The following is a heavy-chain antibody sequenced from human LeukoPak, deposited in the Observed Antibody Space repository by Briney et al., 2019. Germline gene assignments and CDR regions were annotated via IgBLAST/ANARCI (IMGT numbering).Heavy chain of an antibody. D-gene: IGHD6-13*01. CDR1: GGSISSSSYY. J-gene: IGHJ4*02. V-gene: IGHV4-39*07. CDR3: ARDGYSSSWSSFPFDY. CDR2: IYYSGST. Sequence: SETLSLTCTVSGGSISSSSYYWGWIRQPPGKGLEWIGSIYYSGSTYYNPSLKSRVTISVDTSKNQFSLKLSSVTAADTAVYYCARDGYSSSWSSFPFDYWGQGTLVTVSS.